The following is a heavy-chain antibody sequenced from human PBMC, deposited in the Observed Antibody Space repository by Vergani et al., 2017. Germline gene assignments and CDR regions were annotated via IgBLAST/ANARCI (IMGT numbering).Heavy chain of an antibody. Sequence: QVQLQESGPGLVKPSETLSLTCTVSGGYVSSGSYYWSWIRQPPGTGLEWIGYIYYSGSTHYNPSLKSRVTISVDTSKNQFSLKLSAVTAADTAVYYCARILLEDSSGYYPNFDYWGQGTLVTVSS. J-gene: IGHJ4*02. D-gene: IGHD3-22*01. V-gene: IGHV4-61*01. CDR1: GGYVSSGSYY. CDR2: IYYSGST. CDR3: ARILLEDSSGYYPNFDY.